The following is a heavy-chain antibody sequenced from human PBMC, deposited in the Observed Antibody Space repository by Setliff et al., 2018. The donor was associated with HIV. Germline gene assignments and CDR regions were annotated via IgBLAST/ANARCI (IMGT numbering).Heavy chain of an antibody. V-gene: IGHV3-30*04. J-gene: IGHJ4*02. D-gene: IGHD1-1*01. CDR1: GFTFTNHA. CDR3: ASARIPTGGTSTSFDN. CDR2: ISYDGSKN. Sequence: PGGSLRLSCATSGFTFTNHAMHLVRQVPGKGLEWVAVISYDGSKNYHADSVKGRFTISRDNSKNTLYLQLNSLRPEDTAVYYCASARIPTGGTSTSFDNWGQGALGTGSS.